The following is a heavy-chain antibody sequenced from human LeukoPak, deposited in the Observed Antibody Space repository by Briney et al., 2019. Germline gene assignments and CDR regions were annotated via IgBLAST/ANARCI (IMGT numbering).Heavy chain of an antibody. V-gene: IGHV1-69*13. Sequence: ASVTVSCTASGGTFSSYAISWVRQAPGQGLEWMGGIIPIFGTANYAQKFQGRVTITADESTSTAYMELSSLRSEDTAVYYCAREPTGVVGATGRFDPWGQGTLVTVSS. CDR2: IIPIFGTA. CDR3: AREPTGVVGATGRFDP. CDR1: GGTFSSYA. J-gene: IGHJ5*02. D-gene: IGHD1-26*01.